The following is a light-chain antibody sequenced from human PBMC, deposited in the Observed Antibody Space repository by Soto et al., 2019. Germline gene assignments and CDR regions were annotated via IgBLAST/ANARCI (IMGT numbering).Light chain of an antibody. Sequence: QSVLTQPPSVSGAPGQRVTISCTGSSSNIGAGCDVHWYQQLPGTAPRLLISGNNNRPSGVPDRFSGSKSGTSASLTITGLQAEDEADYYCQSYDSGLIVVVFGGGTKLTVL. V-gene: IGLV1-40*01. CDR2: GNN. CDR3: QSYDSGLIVVV. CDR1: SSNIGAGCD. J-gene: IGLJ2*01.